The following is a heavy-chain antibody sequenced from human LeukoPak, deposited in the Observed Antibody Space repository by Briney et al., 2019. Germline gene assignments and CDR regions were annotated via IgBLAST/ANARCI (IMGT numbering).Heavy chain of an antibody. Sequence: SETLSLTCAVSGGSIRDYQWSWIRQPPGKGLEWTGSIYYSGSTYYNPSLKSRVTISVDTSKNQFSLKLSSVTAADTAVYYCARVVVIPYYFDYWGQGTLVTVSS. V-gene: IGHV4-39*07. CDR2: IYYSGST. D-gene: IGHD3-22*01. CDR3: ARVVVIPYYFDY. CDR1: GGSIRDYQ. J-gene: IGHJ4*02.